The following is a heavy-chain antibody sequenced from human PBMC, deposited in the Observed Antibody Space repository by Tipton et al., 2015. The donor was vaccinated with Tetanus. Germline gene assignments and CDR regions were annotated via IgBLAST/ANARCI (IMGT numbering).Heavy chain of an antibody. CDR1: DGPVSSGGHY. D-gene: IGHD3-9*01. CDR2: IYYSGTT. J-gene: IGHJ4*02. Sequence: TLSLTCTVSDGPVSSGGHYWGWVRQLPGKGLEWIGCIYYSGTTYYNPSLLGRITISLDTSKNQFSLSLNSLTAADTAVYSCARERILPGYFRIFDSWGQGALVTVSS. V-gene: IGHV4-30-4*08. CDR3: ARERILPGYFRIFDS.